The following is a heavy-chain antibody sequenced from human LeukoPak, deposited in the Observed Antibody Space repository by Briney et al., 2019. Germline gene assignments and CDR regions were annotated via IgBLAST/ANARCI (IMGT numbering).Heavy chain of an antibody. CDR2: IFYSGST. D-gene: IGHD2-2*01. J-gene: IGHJ5*01. CDR1: GGSISSYY. CDR3: ARAIRSSSVWFDS. Sequence: SETLSLTCKVSGGSISSYYWSWIRQPPGKGLEWIGYIFYSGSTNYNPSLKSRVTISVDTSKNQFSLKLSSVTAADTAVYYCARAIRSSSVWFDSWGQGTLVTV. V-gene: IGHV4-59*01.